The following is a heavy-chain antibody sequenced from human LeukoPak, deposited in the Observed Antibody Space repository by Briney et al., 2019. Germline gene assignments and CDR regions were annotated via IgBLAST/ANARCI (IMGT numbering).Heavy chain of an antibody. Sequence: PSETLSLTCTVSGGSITSSTYYWGWIRQPPGKGLGWIGSIYYRGGTYYNPSLKSRVTISVDTSKNQFFLKLNSVTATDTAVYYCARLSFGELSWFGPWGRGTLVTVSS. D-gene: IGHD3-10*01. CDR3: ARLSFGELSWFGP. V-gene: IGHV4-39*01. J-gene: IGHJ5*02. CDR2: IYYRGGT. CDR1: GGSITSSTYY.